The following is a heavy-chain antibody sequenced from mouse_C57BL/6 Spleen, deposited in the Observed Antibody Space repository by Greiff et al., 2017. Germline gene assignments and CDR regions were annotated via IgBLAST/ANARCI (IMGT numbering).Heavy chain of an antibody. CDR1: GYTFTDYY. V-gene: IGHV1-26*01. CDR2: INPNNGGT. Sequence: LQQSGPELVKPGASVKISCKASGYTFTDYYMNWVKQSHGKSLEWIGDINPNNGGTSYNQKFKGKATLTVDKSSSTAYMELRSLTSEDSAVYYCARDGNYHYYAMDYWGQGTSVTVSS. CDR3: ARDGNYHYYAMDY. D-gene: IGHD2-1*01. J-gene: IGHJ4*01.